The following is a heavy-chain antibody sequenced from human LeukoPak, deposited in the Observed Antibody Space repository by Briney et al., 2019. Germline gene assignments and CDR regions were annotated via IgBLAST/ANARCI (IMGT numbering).Heavy chain of an antibody. CDR3: AGMVRRTFHFDY. Sequence: SETLSLTCTVSGGSISSGSYYWSWIRQPAGKGLEWIGRIYTSGSTNYNPSLKSRVTISVDTSKNQFSLKLSSVTAADTAVYYCAGMVRRTFHFDYWGQGTLVTVSS. CDR2: IYTSGST. D-gene: IGHD3-16*01. V-gene: IGHV4-61*02. J-gene: IGHJ4*02. CDR1: GGSISSGSYY.